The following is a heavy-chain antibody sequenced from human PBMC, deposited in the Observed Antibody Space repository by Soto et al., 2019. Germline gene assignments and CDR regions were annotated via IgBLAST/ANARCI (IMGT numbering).Heavy chain of an antibody. CDR3: ATQMDYNILTGYRPFDY. J-gene: IGHJ4*02. CDR1: GFTFSSYS. Sequence: EVQLVESGGGLVKPGGSLRLSCAVSGFTFSSYSMNWVRQAPGKGLEWVSSISSGNSYIYYADSVRGRSTVSRDNAKSSLYLQMNSLRAEDTAVYYCATQMDYNILTGYRPFDYWGQGTLVTVSS. D-gene: IGHD3-9*01. V-gene: IGHV3-21*01. CDR2: ISSGNSYI.